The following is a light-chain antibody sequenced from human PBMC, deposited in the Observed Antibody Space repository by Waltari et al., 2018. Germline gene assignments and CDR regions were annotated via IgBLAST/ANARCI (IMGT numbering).Light chain of an antibody. CDR2: EAS. CDR1: QNIGRY. J-gene: IGKJ1*01. Sequence: EIVLTQSPGTLSLSPGERATLSCRASQNIGRYLVWYQQKPGQAPRLLIYEASRRATGIPDRFSGSGSGTDFSLTISRLEPEDFAVYYCQNHERLPATFGQGIKVEIK. CDR3: QNHERLPAT. V-gene: IGKV3-20*01.